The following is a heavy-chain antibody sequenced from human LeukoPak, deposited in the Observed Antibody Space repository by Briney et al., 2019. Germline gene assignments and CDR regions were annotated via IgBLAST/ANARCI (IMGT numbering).Heavy chain of an antibody. Sequence: GGSLRLSCAASGFAFSSYAMSWVRQAPGKGLEWVSAISGGGGNTYYADSVKGRFTISRDNSKNTLYLQMNSLRAEDTAVYYCGKNRYSGSLSPFDIWGQGTMVTVSS. CDR3: GKNRYSGSLSPFDI. J-gene: IGHJ3*02. V-gene: IGHV3-23*01. CDR1: GFAFSSYA. D-gene: IGHD1-26*01. CDR2: ISGGGGNT.